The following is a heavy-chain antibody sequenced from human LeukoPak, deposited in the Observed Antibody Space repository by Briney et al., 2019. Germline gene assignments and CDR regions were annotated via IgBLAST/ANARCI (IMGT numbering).Heavy chain of an antibody. V-gene: IGHV3-11*03. Sequence: GGSLRLSCAASGFTFSDYYMSWIRQAPGKGLEWVSYISSSSSYTNYAVSVKGRFTISRDNAKNSLYLQMNSLRAEDTAVYYCASLWFGESRFDYWGQGTLVTVSS. CDR1: GFTFSDYY. J-gene: IGHJ4*02. CDR2: ISSSSSYT. D-gene: IGHD3-10*01. CDR3: ASLWFGESRFDY.